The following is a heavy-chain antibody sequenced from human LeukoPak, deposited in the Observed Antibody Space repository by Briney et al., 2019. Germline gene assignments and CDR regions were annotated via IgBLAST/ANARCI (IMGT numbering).Heavy chain of an antibody. J-gene: IGHJ4*02. CDR3: SKPQSSRPGDFDY. D-gene: IGHD1-14*01. Sequence: GGSLRLSCTASGFTFGSYSMNWVRQSPGRGPEWISSISGNGTSIKFANSLKGRFSVSRDNAKRSVYLHLSSLRAEDSGIYYCSKPQSSRPGDFDYWGQGILVTVTS. CDR2: ISGNGTSI. V-gene: IGHV3-21*01. CDR1: GFTFGSYS.